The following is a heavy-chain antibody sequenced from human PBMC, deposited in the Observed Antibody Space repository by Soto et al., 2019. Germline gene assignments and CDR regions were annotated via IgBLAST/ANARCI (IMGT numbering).Heavy chain of an antibody. D-gene: IGHD7-27*01. CDR3: ARHRGRYITNWGSVRPDNWFDP. Sequence: VQLVQSGAEVKKPGASVTVSCKASGYTFTTYSVHWVRQAPGQSLEWMGWINTDSGQTKYAQKFQGRVIITRDTSATTVHMELSNLRSEDTAMYYCARHRGRYITNWGSVRPDNWFDPWGQGTLVTVSS. J-gene: IGHJ5*02. CDR2: INTDSGQT. V-gene: IGHV1-3*04. CDR1: GYTFTTYS.